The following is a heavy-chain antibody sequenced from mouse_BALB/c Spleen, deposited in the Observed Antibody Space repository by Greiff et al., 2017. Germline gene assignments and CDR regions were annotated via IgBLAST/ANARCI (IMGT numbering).Heavy chain of an antibody. CDR3: ASSFAY. CDR1: GYSFTGYF. Sequence: EVKLMESGPELVKPGASVKISCKASGYSFTGYFMNWVMQSHGKSLEWIGRINPYNGATFYNQKFKGKATLTVDKSSSTAHMELRSLASEDSAVYYCASSFAYWGQGTLVTVSA. V-gene: IGHV1-20*02. D-gene: IGHD6-1*01. CDR2: INPYNGAT. J-gene: IGHJ3*01.